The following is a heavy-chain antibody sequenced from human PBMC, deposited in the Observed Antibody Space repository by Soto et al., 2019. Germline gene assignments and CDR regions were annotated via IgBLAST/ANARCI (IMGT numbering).Heavy chain of an antibody. CDR1: GFTFSSYS. CDR2: ISSSSSYI. V-gene: IGHV3-21*01. CDR3: ARDRRYIGGSSAPYYSSYYGMDA. D-gene: IGHD6-6*01. Sequence: GGSLRLSCAASGFTFSSYSMNWVRQAPGKGLEWVSSISSSSSYIYEADSARGGFTLSRDNAKNSLYLQMNSMRAEDTAVYYCARDRRYIGGSSAPYYSSYYGMDAWGQGTTVTVSS. J-gene: IGHJ6*02.